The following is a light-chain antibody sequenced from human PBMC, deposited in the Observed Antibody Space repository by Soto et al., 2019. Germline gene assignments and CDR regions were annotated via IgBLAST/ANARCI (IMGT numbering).Light chain of an antibody. J-gene: IGKJ4*01. V-gene: IGKV3-11*01. CDR3: LQRSNWALT. CDR2: DAS. Sequence: EIVLTQSPATLSLSPGERATLSCRASQSVTSFLAWYQQKPGQAPRLLIYDASNRANGIPARFSGSGSGTDFTLTISSLEPEDFALYYCLQRSNWALTFGGGTKVEIK. CDR1: QSVTSF.